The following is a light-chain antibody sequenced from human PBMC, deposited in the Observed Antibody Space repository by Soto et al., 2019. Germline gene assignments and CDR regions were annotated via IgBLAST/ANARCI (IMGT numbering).Light chain of an antibody. CDR3: HQYDSYPRT. J-gene: IGKJ1*01. Sequence: DIQMTQSPSILSANVGDRVTITCRASQSLDRDYLAWYQQKPGKAPNLLIYKASTLESGVPSRFSGGGSGTAFTLTISSLQPDDFATYYCHQYDSYPRTFGQGTKVDIK. V-gene: IGKV1-5*03. CDR1: QSLDRDY. CDR2: KAS.